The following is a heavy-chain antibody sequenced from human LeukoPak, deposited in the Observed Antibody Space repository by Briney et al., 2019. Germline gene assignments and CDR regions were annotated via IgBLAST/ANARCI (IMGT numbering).Heavy chain of an antibody. CDR3: ARGPYYDSWSGAGY. CDR2: ITTYNGNT. Sequence: ASVKVSCKASGYTFRDFGISWVRQAPGQGLEWMGRITTYNGNTNYIQKLQGRVTMTTYTSTSTAYMELRSLRSDDTAVYYCARGPYYDSWSGAGYWGQGTLVTVSS. CDR1: GYTFRDFG. D-gene: IGHD3-3*01. V-gene: IGHV1-18*01. J-gene: IGHJ4*02.